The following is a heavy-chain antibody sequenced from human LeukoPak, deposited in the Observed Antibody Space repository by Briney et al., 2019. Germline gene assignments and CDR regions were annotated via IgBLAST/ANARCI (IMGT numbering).Heavy chain of an antibody. J-gene: IGHJ6*03. V-gene: IGHV3-30*02. CDR3: AKVGGTAYYHYYYMDV. CDR2: IRYDGSKE. Sequence: GGSLRLSCAASGFTFSTYDIHWVRQAPGKGLEWVSLIRYDGSKEYYADSVKGRFISSRDKSKDTLFLQMNSLRAEDTAVYYCAKVGGTAYYHYYYMDVWGRGTTVTVSS. D-gene: IGHD6-25*01. CDR1: GFTFSTYD.